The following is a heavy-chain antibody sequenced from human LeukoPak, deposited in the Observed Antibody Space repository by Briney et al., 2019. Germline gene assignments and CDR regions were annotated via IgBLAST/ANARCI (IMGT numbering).Heavy chain of an antibody. V-gene: IGHV4-59*08. CDR2: IYDGST. Sequence: SETLSLTCTVSGDSINNDYWTWIRQPPGKGLEWIGYIYDGSTNYSPSLESRVTISADTSKNQFSLKLSSVTAADTAVYYCARHGLRGLVGYWGQGTLVTVSS. J-gene: IGHJ4*02. D-gene: IGHD4-17*01. CDR3: ARHGLRGLVGY. CDR1: GDSINNDY.